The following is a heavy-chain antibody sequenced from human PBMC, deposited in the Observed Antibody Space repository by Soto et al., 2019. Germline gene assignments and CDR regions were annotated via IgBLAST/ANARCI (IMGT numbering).Heavy chain of an antibody. CDR3: ARTGVGVGGY. J-gene: IGHJ4*02. Sequence: EVQLVESGGGLIQPGGSLRLSCAASGFTVTSNHMSWTRQAPGKGLEWVSVIYSGGTTNYAGSVKGRFTISRDISKNTVYLQMDSPRADDSAVYYWARTGVGVGGYWGQGTLVTVSP. V-gene: IGHV3-53*01. CDR2: IYSGGTT. D-gene: IGHD3-16*01. CDR1: GFTVTSNH.